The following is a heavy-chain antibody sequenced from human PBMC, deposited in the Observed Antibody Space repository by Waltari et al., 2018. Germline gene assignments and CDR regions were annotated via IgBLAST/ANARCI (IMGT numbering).Heavy chain of an antibody. V-gene: IGHV4-39*01. CDR1: CGSLRLNHYY. D-gene: IGHD2-15*01. Sequence: QLQLQESGPGLVKPSETLSLTCVVSCGSLRLNHYYRGWIRQPPGKGLEWIASILYSGTTYYNPSLMRRVSISVDTSQNQFSLRLSSLTAADTAIYYCARGLCADVANCYSGTNNFFDPWGQGTLVTGSS. J-gene: IGHJ5*02. CDR3: ARGLCADVANCYSGTNNFFDP. CDR2: ILYSGTT.